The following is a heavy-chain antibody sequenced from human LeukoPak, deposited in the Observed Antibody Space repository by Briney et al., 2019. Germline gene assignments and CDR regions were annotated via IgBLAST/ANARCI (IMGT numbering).Heavy chain of an antibody. CDR2: ISGSGGST. V-gene: IGHV3-23*01. Sequence: GGSLRLSCAASGFTFSSYAMSWVRQAPGKGLEWVSAISGSGGSTYYADSVKGRFTISRDNAKNSLYLQMNSLRAEDTAVYYCARVSPYYYGSGSPEQFDYWGQGTLVTVSS. CDR3: ARVSPYYYGSGSPEQFDY. D-gene: IGHD3-10*01. CDR1: GFTFSSYA. J-gene: IGHJ4*02.